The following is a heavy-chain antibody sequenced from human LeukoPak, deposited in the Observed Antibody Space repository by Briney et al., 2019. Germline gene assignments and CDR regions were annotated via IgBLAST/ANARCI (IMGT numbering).Heavy chain of an antibody. CDR1: GYPISSGYY. CDR2: IYHSGST. Sequence: SETLSLTCTVSGYPISSGYYWGWIRQPPGKGLEWIGSIYHSGSTYYNPSLKSRVTISVDTSKNQFSLKRSSVTAADTAVYYCAREVEGCDYWGQGTLVTVSS. J-gene: IGHJ4*02. V-gene: IGHV4-38-2*02. CDR3: AREVEGCDY.